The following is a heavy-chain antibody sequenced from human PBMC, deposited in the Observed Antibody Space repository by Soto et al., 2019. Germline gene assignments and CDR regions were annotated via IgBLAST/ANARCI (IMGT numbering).Heavy chain of an antibody. V-gene: IGHV3-23*01. J-gene: IGHJ4*02. D-gene: IGHD2-15*01. Sequence: GGSLRLSCAASGFTFSSYAMSWVRQAPGKGLEWVSAISGSGGSTYYADSVKGRFTISRDNSKNTLYLQMNSLRDEDTAVYYCARDSGGQFDYWGQGTLVTVSS. CDR3: ARDSGGQFDY. CDR1: GFTFSSYA. CDR2: ISGSGGST.